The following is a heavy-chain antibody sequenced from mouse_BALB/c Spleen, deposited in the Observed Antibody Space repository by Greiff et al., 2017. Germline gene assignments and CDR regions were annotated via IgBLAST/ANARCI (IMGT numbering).Heavy chain of an antibody. V-gene: IGHV2-9*02. CDR1: GFSLTSYG. CDR2: IWAGGST. J-gene: IGHJ4*01. D-gene: IGHD2-4*01. Sequence: VKLQESGPGLVAPSQSLSITCTVSGFSLTSYGVHWVRQPPGKGLEWLGVIWAGGSTNYNSALMSRLSISKDNSKSQVFLKMNSLQTDDTAMYYCAREVYYDYDDAMDYWGQGTSVTVSS. CDR3: AREVYYDYDDAMDY.